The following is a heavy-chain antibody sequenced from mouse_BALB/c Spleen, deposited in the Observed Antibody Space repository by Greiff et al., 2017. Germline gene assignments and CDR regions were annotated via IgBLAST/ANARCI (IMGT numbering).Heavy chain of an antibody. V-gene: IGHV5-4*02. CDR1: GFTFSDYY. J-gene: IGHJ2*01. Sequence: EVKLMESGGGLVKTGGSLKLSCAASGFTFSDYYMYWVRQTPEKRLEWVATISDGGSYTYYPDSVKGRFTISRDNAKNNLYLQMSSLKSEDTAMYYCARGGDRDYFDYWGQGTTLTVSS. CDR2: ISDGGSYT. CDR3: ARGGDRDYFDY. D-gene: IGHD2-14*01.